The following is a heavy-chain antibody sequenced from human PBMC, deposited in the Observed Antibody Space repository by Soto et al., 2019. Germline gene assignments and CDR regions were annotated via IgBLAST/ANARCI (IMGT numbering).Heavy chain of an antibody. CDR2: MNPNSGNT. J-gene: IGHJ4*02. CDR3: ASRGQGSGYQGSGFDY. Sequence: QVQLVQSGAEVKKPGASVKVSCKASGYTFTSYDINWVRQATGQGLEWMGWMNPNSGNTGYAQKFQGRVTMTRNTSISTAYMELSSLRSEDTAVYYCASRGQGSGYQGSGFDYWGQGTLVTVSS. V-gene: IGHV1-8*01. CDR1: GYTFTSYD. D-gene: IGHD5-12*01.